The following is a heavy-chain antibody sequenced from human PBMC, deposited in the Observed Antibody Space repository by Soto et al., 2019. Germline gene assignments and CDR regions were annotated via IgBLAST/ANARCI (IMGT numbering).Heavy chain of an antibody. J-gene: IGHJ5*02. CDR3: ARDTATSCRTGFHX. Sequence: VGSLRLSCAASGFTFATYAMSWVRQAPGKGLEWVSSIRSTGISTHYADSVKGRVTISRDNSAKTLSLEMSRMTAEDTAVYYCARDTATSCRTGFHXWGHGTLVTVSX. CDR2: IRSTGIST. V-gene: IGHV3-23*01. CDR1: GFTFATYA. D-gene: IGHD2-2*01.